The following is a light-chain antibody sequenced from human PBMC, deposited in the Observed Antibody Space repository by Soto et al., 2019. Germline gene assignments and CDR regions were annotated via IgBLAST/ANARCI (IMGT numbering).Light chain of an antibody. CDR1: SSDVGRYNN. V-gene: IGLV2-23*01. J-gene: IGLJ1*01. Sequence: QSVLPQPASVSGSPGQSITISCTGTSSDVGRYNNVSWYQQHPGKAPKLTIYEGSKQPSGGSNRLSGSKSGNSASLTISGLQAEDEADYYCCSYAGSSTYVFGTGTKVTGL. CDR3: CSYAGSSTYV. CDR2: EGS.